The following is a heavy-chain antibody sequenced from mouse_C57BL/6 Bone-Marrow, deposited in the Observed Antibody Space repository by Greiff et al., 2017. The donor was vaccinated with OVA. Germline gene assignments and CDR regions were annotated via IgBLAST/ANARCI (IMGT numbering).Heavy chain of an antibody. CDR3: ARLDYCDY. Sequence: QVQLQQSGPELVKPGASVKISCKASGYAFSSSWMNWVKQRPEQGLEWIGDIYPRDGSTKYNEKFKGKATLTADKSSSTAYMQLNSLTSEDSAVYFCARLDYCDYWGQGTTLTVSS. CDR2: IYPRDGST. J-gene: IGHJ2*01. CDR1: GYAFSSSW. V-gene: IGHV1S12*01.